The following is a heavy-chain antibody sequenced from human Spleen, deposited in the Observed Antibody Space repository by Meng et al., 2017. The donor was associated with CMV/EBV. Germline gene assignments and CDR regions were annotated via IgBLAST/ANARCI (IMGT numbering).Heavy chain of an antibody. V-gene: IGHV3-53*01. CDR1: GFTVSSNY. CDR3: ARAMGWSSSSFWFDP. J-gene: IGHJ5*02. D-gene: IGHD6-6*01. Sequence: SGFTVSSNYMTWVRQAPGKGLEWVSIIYSGGNTYYADSVKGRFTISRDNSKNTLNLQMNSLRVEDTAVYYCARAMGWSSSSFWFDPWGQGALVTVSS. CDR2: IYSGGNT.